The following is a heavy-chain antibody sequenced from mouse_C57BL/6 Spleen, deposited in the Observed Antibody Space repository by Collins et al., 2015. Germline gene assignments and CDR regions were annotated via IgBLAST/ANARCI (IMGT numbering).Heavy chain of an antibody. Sequence: VQLKESGPGLVAPSQSLSITCTVSGFSLTSYGVHWVRQPPGKGLEWLGVIWAGGSTNYNSALMSRLSISKDNSKSQVFLKMNSLQTDDTAMYYCARGDYRYDVGSYYYAMDYWGQGTSVTVSS. V-gene: IGHV2-9*02. D-gene: IGHD2-14*01. CDR1: GFSLTSYG. CDR2: IWAGGST. CDR3: ARGDYRYDVGSYYYAMDY. J-gene: IGHJ4*01.